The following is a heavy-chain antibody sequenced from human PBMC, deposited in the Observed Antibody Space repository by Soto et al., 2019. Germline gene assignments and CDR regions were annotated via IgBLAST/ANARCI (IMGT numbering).Heavy chain of an antibody. CDR3: TRESKDSSGGYDAFDI. CDR2: IKRKTNGGTT. J-gene: IGHJ3*02. D-gene: IGHD6-19*01. CDR1: GLTFSNAG. V-gene: IGHV3-15*01. Sequence: GGSLRLSCAASGLTFSNAGLSWVRLAPGKGLDWVGRIKRKTNGGTTDYAAPVQGRFTISRDDSKNTLYLQMNSLKTEDTAVYYCTRESKDSSGGYDAFDIWGQGTMVTVSS.